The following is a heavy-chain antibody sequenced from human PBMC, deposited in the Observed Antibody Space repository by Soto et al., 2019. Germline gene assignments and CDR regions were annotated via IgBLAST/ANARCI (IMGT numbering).Heavy chain of an antibody. CDR3: ASPGGGYGSGSYYFDY. CDR1: GGSFSGYY. J-gene: IGHJ4*02. CDR2: INHSGST. V-gene: IGHV4-34*01. D-gene: IGHD3-10*01. Sequence: SETLSLTCAVYGGSFSGYYWSWIRQPPGKGLEWIGEINHSGSTNYNPSLKSRVTISVDTSKNQFSLKLSSVTAADTAVYYCASPGGGYGSGSYYFDYWGQGTLVTVSS.